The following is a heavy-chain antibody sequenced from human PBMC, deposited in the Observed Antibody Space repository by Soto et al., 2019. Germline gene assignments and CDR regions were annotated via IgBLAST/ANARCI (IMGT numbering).Heavy chain of an antibody. J-gene: IGHJ6*02. CDR2: INAYNGNT. CDR3: AMVDVYVTPSPQDV. CDR1: GYSFTRYG. Sequence: QVQLVQSGAEVKNPGASVKFSCKASGYSFTRYGIGWARQAPGQGLEWMGWINAYNGNTNYAQNLQGRLTLTTDTSTTTAYMELSSLRSNDTAIYYCAMVDVYVTPSPQDVWGQGTTVTVSS. V-gene: IGHV1-18*01. D-gene: IGHD3-16*01.